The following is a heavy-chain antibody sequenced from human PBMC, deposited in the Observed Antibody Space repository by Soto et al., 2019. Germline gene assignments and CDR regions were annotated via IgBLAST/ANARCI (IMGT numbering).Heavy chain of an antibody. CDR1: GGSISSSSYY. V-gene: IGHV4-39*01. CDR2: IYYSGST. Sequence: QLQLQESGPGLVKPSETLSLTCTVSGGSISSSSYYWGWIRQPPGKGLEWIGSIYYSGSTYYNPSLKSRVTISVDTSKNQFSLKLSSVTAADTAVYYCARQPDLYSKAPITIFGVVIIQRHWFDPWGQGTLVTVSS. CDR3: ARQPDLYSKAPITIFGVVIIQRHWFDP. D-gene: IGHD3-3*01. J-gene: IGHJ5*02.